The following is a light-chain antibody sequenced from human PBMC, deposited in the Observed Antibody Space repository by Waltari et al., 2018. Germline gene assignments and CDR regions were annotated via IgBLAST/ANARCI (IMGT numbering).Light chain of an antibody. CDR2: AAS. Sequence: IQLTQSPSSLSASVGDRVTITFRASQGISKYFARYQQKPGKAPKLLIYAASTLQSGVPSRFSGSGSGTDFTLTISSLQPEDFATYYCQQLNSYQWTFGQGTKVEIK. CDR1: QGISKY. V-gene: IGKV1-9*01. CDR3: QQLNSYQWT. J-gene: IGKJ1*01.